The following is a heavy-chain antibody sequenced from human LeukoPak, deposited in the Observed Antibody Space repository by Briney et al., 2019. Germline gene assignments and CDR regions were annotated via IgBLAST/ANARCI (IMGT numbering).Heavy chain of an antibody. V-gene: IGHV4-59*01. CDR2: NYYSGST. J-gene: IGHJ4*02. D-gene: IGHD3-3*01. CDR1: GGSISSYY. CDR3: ARAFIRPSSYYDFWSGYHGFDY. Sequence: TSETLSLTCTVSGGSISSYYWSWIRQPPGKGLEWIGYNYYSGSTNYNPSLKSRVTISVDTSKNQFSLKLSSVTAADTAVYYCARAFIRPSSYYDFWSGYHGFDYWGQGTLVTVSS.